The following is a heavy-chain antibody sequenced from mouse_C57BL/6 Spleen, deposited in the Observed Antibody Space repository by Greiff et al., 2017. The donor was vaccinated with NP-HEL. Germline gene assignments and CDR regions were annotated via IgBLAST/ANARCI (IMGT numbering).Heavy chain of an antibody. CDR2: IDPETGGT. CDR3: TRCGTTVVEDYFDY. V-gene: IGHV1-15*01. D-gene: IGHD1-1*01. J-gene: IGHJ2*01. CDR1: GYTFTDYE. Sequence: QESGAELVRPGASVTLSCKASGYTFTDYEMHWVKQTPVHGLEWIGAIDPETGGTAYNQKFKGKAILTADKSSSTAYMELRSLTSEDSAVYYCTRCGTTVVEDYFDYWGQGTTLTVSS.